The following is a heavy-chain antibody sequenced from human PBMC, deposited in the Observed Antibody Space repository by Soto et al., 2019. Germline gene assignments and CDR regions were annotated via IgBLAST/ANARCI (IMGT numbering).Heavy chain of an antibody. CDR2: MYFSGSGTS. CDR1: GDFISNTTYY. J-gene: IGHJ4*02. Sequence: SETLSLTCSVSGDFISNTTYYWAWVRQAPGKGLEWVGSMYFSGSGTSHYNPSLKSRVTISVDTSKNQFSLKLTSVTAADTAVYYCSRPRYSFGTSGYYASDYWGQGTLVTVSS. CDR3: SRPRYSFGTSGYYASDY. D-gene: IGHD3-22*01. V-gene: IGHV4-39*01.